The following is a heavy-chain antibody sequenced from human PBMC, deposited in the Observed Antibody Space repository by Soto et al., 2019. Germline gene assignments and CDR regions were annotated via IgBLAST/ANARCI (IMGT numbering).Heavy chain of an antibody. D-gene: IGHD6-13*01. V-gene: IGHV3-21*01. J-gene: IGHJ6*02. Sequence: GGSLRLSCAASGFTFSSYSMNWVRQSPGKGLEWVSSISSSSSYIYYADSVKGRFTISRDNAKNSLYLQMNSLRAEDTAVYYCARDRVASSWYAGGDYYYYGMDVWGQGTTVTVSS. CDR1: GFTFSSYS. CDR3: ARDRVASSWYAGGDYYYYGMDV. CDR2: ISSSSSYI.